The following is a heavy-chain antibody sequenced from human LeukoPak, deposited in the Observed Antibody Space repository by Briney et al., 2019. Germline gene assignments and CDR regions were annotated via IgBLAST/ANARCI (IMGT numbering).Heavy chain of an antibody. Sequence: HSQTLSLTCAISGDSVSSNSAAWNWIRQSPLRGLAWLGRTYYRSKWYNGYAVSVKNRIIINPDTSKNQFSLQLNSVTPEDTAVYYCARSSGGWIDYWGQGTLVTVSS. V-gene: IGHV6-1*01. D-gene: IGHD6-19*01. CDR2: TYYRSKWYN. J-gene: IGHJ4*02. CDR3: ARSSGGWIDY. CDR1: GDSVSSNSAA.